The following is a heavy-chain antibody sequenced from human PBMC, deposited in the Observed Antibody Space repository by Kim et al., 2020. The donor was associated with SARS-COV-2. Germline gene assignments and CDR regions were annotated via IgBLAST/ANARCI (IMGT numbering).Heavy chain of an antibody. Sequence: SETLSLTCAVSGGSISSSNWWSWVRQPPGKGLEWIGEIYHSGSTNYNPSLKSRVTISVDKSKNQFSLKLSSVTAADTAVYYCARHIAAAADYYYYGMDVWSQGTTVTVSS. D-gene: IGHD6-13*01. V-gene: IGHV4-4*02. CDR3: ARHIAAAADYYYYGMDV. CDR2: IYHSGST. J-gene: IGHJ6*02. CDR1: GGSISSSNW.